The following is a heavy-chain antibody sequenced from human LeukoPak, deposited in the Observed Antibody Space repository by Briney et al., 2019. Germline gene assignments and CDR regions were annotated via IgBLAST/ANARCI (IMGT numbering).Heavy chain of an antibody. D-gene: IGHD5-12*01. CDR1: GDSVSSNSAA. J-gene: IGHJ4*02. CDR3: ARGGGYDYGEGFDY. Sequence: SQTLSLTCAISGDSVSSNSAAWNWIRQSPSRGLEWLGRTYYRSKWYNDYAVSVKSRITINPDTSKNQFSLQLSSVTPEDTAVYYCARGGGYDYGEGFDYWGQGTLVTVSS. V-gene: IGHV6-1*01. CDR2: TYYRSKWYN.